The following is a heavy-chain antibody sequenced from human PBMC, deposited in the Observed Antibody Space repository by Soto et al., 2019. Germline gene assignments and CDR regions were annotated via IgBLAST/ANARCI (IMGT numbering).Heavy chain of an antibody. D-gene: IGHD3-22*01. CDR3: AKDDSSGYSPIWIDY. J-gene: IGHJ4*02. CDR2: ISYDGSNK. CDR1: AFTLSSYG. V-gene: IGHV3-30*18. Sequence: GGALRLSCAASAFTLSSYGMHWVRQAPGKGLEWVAVISYDGSNKYYADSVKGRFTISRDNSKNTLYLQMNSLRAEDTAVYYGAKDDSSGYSPIWIDYWGQGT.